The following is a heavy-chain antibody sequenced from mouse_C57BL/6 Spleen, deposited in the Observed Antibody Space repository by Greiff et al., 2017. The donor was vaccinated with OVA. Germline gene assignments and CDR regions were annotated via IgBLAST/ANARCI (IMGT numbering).Heavy chain of an antibody. CDR1: GYTFTSYW. CDR2: IDPSDSET. CDR3: AGEGYYYGSSLAWFAY. Sequence: VQLQQPGAELVRPGSSVKLSCKASGYTFTSYWMHWVKQRPIQGLEWIGNIDPSDSETHYNQKFKDKATLTVDKSSSTAYMQLSSLTSEDSAVYYCAGEGYYYGSSLAWFAYWGQGTLVTVSA. V-gene: IGHV1-52*01. J-gene: IGHJ3*01. D-gene: IGHD1-1*01.